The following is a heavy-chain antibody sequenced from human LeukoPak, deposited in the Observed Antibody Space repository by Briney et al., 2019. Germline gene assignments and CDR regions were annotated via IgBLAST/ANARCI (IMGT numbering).Heavy chain of an antibody. V-gene: IGHV3-30*04. D-gene: IGHD1-26*01. CDR1: GFTFSNHA. Sequence: PGGSLRLSCAASGFTFSNHAVHWVRQAPGKGLEWVAVISFDGSNTYYADSVKGRCTISRDSSKNTLFLQMNSLRLEDTAIYYCARGDWWATTIVDLWGQGTLVTVSS. CDR2: ISFDGSNT. CDR3: ARGDWWATTIVDL. J-gene: IGHJ5*02.